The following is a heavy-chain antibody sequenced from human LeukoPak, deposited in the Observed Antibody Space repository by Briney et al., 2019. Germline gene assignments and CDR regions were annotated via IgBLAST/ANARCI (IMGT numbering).Heavy chain of an antibody. V-gene: IGHV4-59*01. Sequence: PSETLSLTCTVSGGSISTYYWTWIRQPVRKGLEWIGYFYYNGNANYNPSLKGRVTVSTDSSKNQVSLKLRSVTAADTAVYYCARGVDYNSYYFDSWGQGTLVTVSS. CDR3: ARGVDYNSYYFDS. J-gene: IGHJ4*01. CDR1: GGSISTYY. CDR2: FYYNGNA. D-gene: IGHD4-11*01.